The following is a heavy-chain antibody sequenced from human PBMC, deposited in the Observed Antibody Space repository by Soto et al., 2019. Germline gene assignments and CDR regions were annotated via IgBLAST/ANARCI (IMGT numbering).Heavy chain of an antibody. D-gene: IGHD3-3*01. CDR2: INPNSGGT. J-gene: IGHJ6*02. V-gene: IGHV1-2*02. Sequence: ASVKVSCKASGYTFTGYYMHWVRQAPGQGLEWMGWINPNSGGTNYAQKFQGRVTMTRDTSISTAYMELSRLRSDDTAVYYCATLGGHYDFWSGSYYYGMDVWGQETTVTV. CDR3: ATLGGHYDFWSGSYYYGMDV. CDR1: GYTFTGYY.